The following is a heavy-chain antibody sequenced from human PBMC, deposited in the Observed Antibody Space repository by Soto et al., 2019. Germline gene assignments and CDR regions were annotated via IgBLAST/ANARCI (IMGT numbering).Heavy chain of an antibody. V-gene: IGHV1-18*01. CDR2: ISAYNGNT. CDR3: ARDKGDGSGSYYGY. J-gene: IGHJ4*02. D-gene: IGHD3-10*01. Sequence: QVQLVQSGTEVKKHGASVKVSCKASGYTITSYGIRWVRQAPEQELEWMGWISAYNGNTNYAHKLQGRVTMTTDTSTSTAYMELRSLRSDDTAVYYCARDKGDGSGSYYGYWGQGTLVTVSS. CDR1: GYTITSYG.